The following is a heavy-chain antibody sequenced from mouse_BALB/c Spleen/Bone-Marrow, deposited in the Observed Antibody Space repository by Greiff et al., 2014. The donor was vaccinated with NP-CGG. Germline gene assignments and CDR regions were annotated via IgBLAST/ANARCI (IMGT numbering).Heavy chain of an antibody. V-gene: IGHV1-14*01. CDR2: INPYNDGT. CDR1: GYTFTSYV. Sequence: EVQLQQSGPELVKPGASVKMSCKASGYTFTSYVMHWVKQKPGQGLEWIGYINPYNDGTRYNEKFKGKATLTSDKSSSTAYMELSSLTSEDSAVYDCARGITTVVPYAMDYWGQGTSVTVSS. D-gene: IGHD1-1*01. J-gene: IGHJ4*01. CDR3: ARGITTVVPYAMDY.